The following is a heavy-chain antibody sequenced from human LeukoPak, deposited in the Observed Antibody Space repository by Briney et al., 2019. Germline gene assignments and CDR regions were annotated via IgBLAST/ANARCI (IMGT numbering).Heavy chain of an antibody. CDR1: GFTFSSYG. V-gene: IGHV3-33*06. CDR2: IWYDGSNK. Sequence: GGSLRLSCAASGFTFSSYGMHWVRQAPGKGLEWVAVIWYDGSNKYYADSVKGRFTISRDNSKNTLYLQMNSLRAEDTAVYYCAKDSSSSGIDPWGQGTLVTVSS. D-gene: IGHD6-6*01. J-gene: IGHJ5*02. CDR3: AKDSSSSGIDP.